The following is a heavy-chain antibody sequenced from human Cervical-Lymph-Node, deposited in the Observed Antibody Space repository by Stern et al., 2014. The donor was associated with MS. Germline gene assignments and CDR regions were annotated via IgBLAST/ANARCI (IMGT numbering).Heavy chain of an antibody. V-gene: IGHV4-30-2*01. CDR2: IYQGGRS. D-gene: IGHD1-1*01. J-gene: IGHJ4*02. CDR3: AREHNWNYFDL. CDR1: GGSITSNGDS. Sequence: QVQLQESGSGLVKPSQTLSLTCLVSGGSITSNGDSWSWIRQPPGKGLEWIGSIYQGGRSYYSPSLRSRLSMSVDQSKNQFSLRLTSVTAADTAVYFCAREHNWNYFDLWGQGTLVSVSP.